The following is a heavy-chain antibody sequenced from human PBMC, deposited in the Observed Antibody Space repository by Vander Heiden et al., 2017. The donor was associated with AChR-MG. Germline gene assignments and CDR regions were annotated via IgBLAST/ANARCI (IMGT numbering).Heavy chain of an antibody. CDR1: GFTFRSSG. J-gene: IGHJ4*02. V-gene: IGHV3-33*01. CDR3: AREGGLGYCSGGSCYGNDY. CDR2: IWYDGSNK. D-gene: IGHD2-15*01. Sequence: QVQLVESGGGVVQPGRSLRLSCAASGFTFRSSGMHWVRQAPGKGLGWVAVIWYDGSNKYYADSVKGRFTISRDNSKNTLYLQMNSLRAEDTAVYYCAREGGLGYCSGGSCYGNDYWGQGTLVTVSS.